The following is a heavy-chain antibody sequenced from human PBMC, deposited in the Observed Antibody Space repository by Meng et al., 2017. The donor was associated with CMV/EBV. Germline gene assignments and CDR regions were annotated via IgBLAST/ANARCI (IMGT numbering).Heavy chain of an antibody. V-gene: IGHV4-38-2*01. Sequence: ESLKISCAASGFTFDDYAMHWVRQAPGKGLEWIGSIYYSGSTYYNPSLKSRVTISVDTSKNQFSLKLSSVTAADTAVYYCARFERTYGMDVWGQGTTVTVSS. J-gene: IGHJ6*02. CDR2: IYYSGST. CDR3: ARFERTYGMDV. CDR1: GFTFDDYA.